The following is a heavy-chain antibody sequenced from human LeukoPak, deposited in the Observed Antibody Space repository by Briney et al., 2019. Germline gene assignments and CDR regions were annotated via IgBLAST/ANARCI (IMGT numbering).Heavy chain of an antibody. Sequence: SETLSLTCTVSGGSISRYYWSWIRQPPGKGLEGIGHIYYSGSTNYNSSLKSRVTISVATSKHQFSLKLSSVTAADTAVYYCARSAVMPPYFDYWGQGTLVTVSS. CDR3: ARSAVMPPYFDY. D-gene: IGHD3-16*01. V-gene: IGHV4-59*08. J-gene: IGHJ4*02. CDR1: GGSISRYY. CDR2: IYYSGST.